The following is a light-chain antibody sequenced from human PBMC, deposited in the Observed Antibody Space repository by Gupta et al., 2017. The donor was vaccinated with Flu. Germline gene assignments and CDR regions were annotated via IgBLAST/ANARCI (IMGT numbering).Light chain of an antibody. Sequence: QSALTQPRSVSGSPGQSVTISCSGTSSDVGDYHHVSWYQQHPGRAPKVMIYDDRKRASGVPDRFSASKSGTTASLTISGLQTDDEADYYCCSYAGRVFGTGTKVTVL. J-gene: IGLJ1*01. V-gene: IGLV2-11*01. CDR2: DDR. CDR3: CSYAGRV. CDR1: SSDVGDYHH.